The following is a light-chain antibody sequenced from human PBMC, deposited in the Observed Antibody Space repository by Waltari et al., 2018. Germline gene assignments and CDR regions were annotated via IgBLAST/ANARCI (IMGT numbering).Light chain of an antibody. CDR1: QRIAND. CDR3: QQSFNTPRT. V-gene: IGKV1-39*01. Sequence: DIQMTQSPSSLSASVGDRVTITCRASQRIANDLNWYKQKPGKAPTLLIYSASTLLSGVPSRFSGSVSGTTFTLSISSLQPEDFATYFCQQSFNTPRTFGQGTRVEI. J-gene: IGKJ2*01. CDR2: SAS.